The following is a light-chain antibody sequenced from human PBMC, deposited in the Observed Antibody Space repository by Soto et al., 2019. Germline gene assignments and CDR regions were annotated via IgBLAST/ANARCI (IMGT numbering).Light chain of an antibody. CDR3: AAWDDRVNGLAV. J-gene: IGLJ7*01. V-gene: IGLV1-47*01. CDR1: SSNIGSNY. CDR2: RNN. Sequence: QSVLTQPPSASGTPGQRVTISCSGSSSNIGSNYVSWYQQLPGTAPKLLIYRNNQRPSGVPVRFSGSKSGTSASLAISGLRSEDEAEYYCAAWDDRVNGLAVFGGGTQLTVL.